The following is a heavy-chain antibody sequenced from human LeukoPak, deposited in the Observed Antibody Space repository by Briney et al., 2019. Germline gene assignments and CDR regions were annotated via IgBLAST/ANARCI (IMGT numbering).Heavy chain of an antibody. CDR3: ARDGHDFWSGYGSYNWFDP. V-gene: IGHV1-2*04. D-gene: IGHD3-3*01. CDR2: INPNSGGT. J-gene: IGHJ5*02. CDR1: GYTFTGYY. Sequence: GASVKVSCKASGYTFTGYYMHWVRQAPGQGLEWMGWINPNSGGTNYAQKFQGWVTMTRDTSISTAYMELSRLRSDDTVVYYCARDGHDFWSGYGSYNWFDPWGQGTLVTVSS.